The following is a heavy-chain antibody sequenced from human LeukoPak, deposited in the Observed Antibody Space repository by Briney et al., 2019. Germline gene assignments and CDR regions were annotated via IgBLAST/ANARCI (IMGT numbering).Heavy chain of an antibody. Sequence: ASVKVSCKASGGTFSSYAISWVRQAPGQGLEWMGGIIPIFGTANYAQKFQGRVTMTEDTSTDTAYMELSSLRSEDTAVYYCATVRPSDYWGQGTLVTVSS. CDR1: GGTFSSYA. CDR2: IIPIFGTA. CDR3: ATVRPSDY. D-gene: IGHD1-1*01. V-gene: IGHV1-69*06. J-gene: IGHJ4*02.